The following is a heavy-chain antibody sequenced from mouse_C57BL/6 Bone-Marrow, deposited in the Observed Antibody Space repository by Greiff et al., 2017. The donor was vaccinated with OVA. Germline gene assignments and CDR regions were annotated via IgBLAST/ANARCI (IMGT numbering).Heavy chain of an antibody. CDR1: GFSLSTSGMG. J-gene: IGHJ2*01. V-gene: IGHV8-12*01. Sequence: QVQLQQSGPGILQSSQTLSLTCSFSGFSLSTSGMGVSWIRQPSGKGLEWLAHIYWDDDKRYNPSLKSRLTISKDTSRNQVFLKITSVDTADTATYYCARGMGLRRSYYFDYWGQGTTLTVSS. D-gene: IGHD2-4*01. CDR2: IYWDDDK. CDR3: ARGMGLRRSYYFDY.